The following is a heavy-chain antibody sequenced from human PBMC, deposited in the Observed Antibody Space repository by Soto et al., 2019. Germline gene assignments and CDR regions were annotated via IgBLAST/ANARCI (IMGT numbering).Heavy chain of an antibody. CDR3: ARAIAVAVANWFDP. CDR2: IYHSGST. J-gene: IGHJ5*02. CDR1: GGSISSSNW. V-gene: IGHV4-4*02. D-gene: IGHD6-19*01. Sequence: SETLSLTCAVSGGSISSSNWWSWVRQPPGKGLEWIGEIYHSGSTNYNPSLKSRVTISVDKSKNQFSLKLSSVTAADTAVYYCARAIAVAVANWFDPWGQGTLVTVSS.